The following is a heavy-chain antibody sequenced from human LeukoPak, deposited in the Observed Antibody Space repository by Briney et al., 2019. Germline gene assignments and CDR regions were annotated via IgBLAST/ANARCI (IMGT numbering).Heavy chain of an antibody. Sequence: SETLSLTCAVSGYSISSGYYWGWIRQPPGKGLEWIGSIYHSGSTYYNPSLKSRVTISEDTSKNQFSLKLSSVTAADTAVYYCARGKYFDYWGQGTLVTVSS. J-gene: IGHJ4*02. CDR2: IYHSGST. V-gene: IGHV4-38-2*01. CDR1: GYSISSGYY. CDR3: ARGKYFDY.